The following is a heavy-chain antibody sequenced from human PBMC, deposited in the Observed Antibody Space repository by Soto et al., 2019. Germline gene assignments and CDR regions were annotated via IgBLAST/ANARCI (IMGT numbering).Heavy chain of an antibody. CDR1: GFTVSSNY. CDR2: IYSGGST. V-gene: IGHV3-53*02. Sequence: EVQLVETGGGLIQPGGSLRLSCAASGFTVSSNYMSWVRQAPGKGLEWVSVIYSGGSTYYADSVKGRFTISRDNSKNTLYLQMNSLRAEDTAVYYCARDSPAARPSSLKTTALFNYYYGMDVWGQGTTVTVSS. J-gene: IGHJ6*02. D-gene: IGHD6-6*01. CDR3: ARDSPAARPSSLKTTALFNYYYGMDV.